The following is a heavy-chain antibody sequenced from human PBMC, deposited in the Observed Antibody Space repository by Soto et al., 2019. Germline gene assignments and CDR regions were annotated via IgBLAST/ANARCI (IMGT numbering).Heavy chain of an antibody. CDR3: ARDGRSALYSGYYGMDV. CDR2: INAGNGNT. D-gene: IGHD5-12*01. Sequence: GASVKVSCKASGYTFTSYAMHWVRQAPGQRLEWMGWINAGNGNTKYSQKFQGRVTITRDTSASTAYMELSSLRSEDTAVYYCARDGRSALYSGYYGMDVWGQGTTVTVSS. V-gene: IGHV1-3*01. CDR1: GYTFTSYA. J-gene: IGHJ6*02.